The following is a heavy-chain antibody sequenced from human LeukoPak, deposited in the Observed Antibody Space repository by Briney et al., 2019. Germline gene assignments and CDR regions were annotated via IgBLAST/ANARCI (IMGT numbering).Heavy chain of an antibody. Sequence: SETLSLTCAVYGGSFSGYYWSWIRQPPGKGLEWIGEINHSGSTNYNPSLKSRVTISVDTSKNQFSLKLSSVTAADTAVYYCARPHYDILTGYYSSSAFDIWGQGTMVTVSS. J-gene: IGHJ3*02. V-gene: IGHV4-34*01. CDR3: ARPHYDILTGYYSSSAFDI. CDR2: INHSGST. CDR1: GGSFSGYY. D-gene: IGHD3-9*01.